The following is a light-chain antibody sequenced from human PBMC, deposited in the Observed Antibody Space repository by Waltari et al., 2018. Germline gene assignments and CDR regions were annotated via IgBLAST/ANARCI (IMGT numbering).Light chain of an antibody. J-gene: IGKJ1*01. Sequence: ETVLTQSPATLSLSPGERATLSCRASQTVYTYLAWYQQKPGQAPRLLSYDASNRASGVPARFSGSGSGTDFTLTISSLESEDFAVYYCLQRVSRPPWTFGQGTKVEL. V-gene: IGKV3-11*01. CDR3: LQRVSRPPWT. CDR1: QTVYTY. CDR2: DAS.